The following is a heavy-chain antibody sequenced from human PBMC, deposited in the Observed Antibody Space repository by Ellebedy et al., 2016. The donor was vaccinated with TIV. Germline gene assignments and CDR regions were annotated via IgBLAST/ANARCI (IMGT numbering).Heavy chain of an antibody. Sequence: GGSLRLSCAASGFTFSSYWMHWVRQAPGKGLVWVSRINSDGSSTSYADSVKGRFTISRDNAKNTLYLQMNSLRAEDTAVYYCAKDHQKGTQRGWHGSFDYWGQGTLVTVSS. CDR1: GFTFSSYW. CDR2: INSDGSST. D-gene: IGHD6-19*01. V-gene: IGHV3-74*01. J-gene: IGHJ4*02. CDR3: AKDHQKGTQRGWHGSFDY.